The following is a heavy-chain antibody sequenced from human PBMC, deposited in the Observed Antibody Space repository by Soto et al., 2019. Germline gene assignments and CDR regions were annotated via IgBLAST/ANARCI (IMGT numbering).Heavy chain of an antibody. J-gene: IGHJ6*01. CDR2: LNSDGSSK. V-gene: IGHV3-74*01. Sequence: EVQLVESGGGLVQPGGSLRLSCAASGFTFNTYWMHWVRQAPGRGLVWVSRLNSDGSSKYYGDSMKGRFTISRDNADNTVYLQMNSLRDEDTAVYFCVREFKNYYAMDVW. CDR1: GFTFNTYW. CDR3: VREFKNYYAMDV.